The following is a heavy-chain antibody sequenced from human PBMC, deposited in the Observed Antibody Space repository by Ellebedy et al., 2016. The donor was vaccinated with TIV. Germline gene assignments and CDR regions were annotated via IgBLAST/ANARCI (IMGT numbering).Heavy chain of an antibody. D-gene: IGHD1-14*01. J-gene: IGHJ2*01. CDR1: GGSFSSYY. V-gene: IGHV4-4*07. CDR3: ARLRQSRDRSHWYFDL. Sequence: GSLRLSXTVSGGSFSSYYWSWIPQSAGKGLEWIGRIFMSGSTTYNPSLKNRVTMSVDASKTQLSLNLSSVTAADTAVYFCARLRQSRDRSHWYFDLWGRGTLVTVSS. CDR2: IFMSGST.